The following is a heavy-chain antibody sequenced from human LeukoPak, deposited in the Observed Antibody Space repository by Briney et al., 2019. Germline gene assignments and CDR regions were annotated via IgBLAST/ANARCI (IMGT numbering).Heavy chain of an antibody. CDR2: ISYDGSNK. D-gene: IGHD5-12*01. V-gene: IGHV3-30-3*01. J-gene: IGHJ4*02. Sequence: GGSLRLSCAASGFTFSSYAMHWVRQAPGKGLEWVAVISYDGSNKYYADSVKGRFTISRDNSKNTLYLQMNSLRDEDTAVYYCASGYSGYELLTHFDYWGQGTLVTVSS. CDR1: GFTFSSYA. CDR3: ASGYSGYELLTHFDY.